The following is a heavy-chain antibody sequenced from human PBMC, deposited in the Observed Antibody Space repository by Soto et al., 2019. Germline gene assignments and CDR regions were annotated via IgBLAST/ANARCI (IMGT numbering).Heavy chain of an antibody. CDR2: ISYDGSNK. J-gene: IGHJ4*02. D-gene: IGHD5-12*01. V-gene: IGHV3-30*18. CDR1: GFTFSSYG. Sequence: GGSLRLSCAASGFTFSSYGMHWVRQAPGKGLEWVAVISYDGSNKYYADSVKGRFTISRDNSKNTLYLQMNSLRAEDTAVYYCAKDPAVRDGYNYWFDYWGQGTLVNV. CDR3: AKDPAVRDGYNYWFDY.